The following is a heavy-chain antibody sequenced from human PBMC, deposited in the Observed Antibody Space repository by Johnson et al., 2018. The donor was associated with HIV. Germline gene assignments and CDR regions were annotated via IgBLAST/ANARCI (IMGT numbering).Heavy chain of an antibody. Sequence: VQLVESGGGLVKPGGSLRLSCAASGFTVSSNFMTWVRQAPGKGLEWVSVIYSGGSTQYADFVKGRFSISRDTSKNTVYLQMNSLRVEDTALYYCASVRRGALDIWGQGTMVTVSS. D-gene: IGHD3-10*02. V-gene: IGHV3-66*01. CDR3: ASVRRGALDI. CDR1: GFTVSSNF. CDR2: IYSGGST. J-gene: IGHJ3*02.